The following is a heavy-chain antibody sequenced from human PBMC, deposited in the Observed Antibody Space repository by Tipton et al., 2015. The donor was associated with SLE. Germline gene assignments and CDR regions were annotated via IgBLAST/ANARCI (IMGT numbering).Heavy chain of an antibody. V-gene: IGHV4-39*07. CDR3: ARGKRHYDVLTGYYSKPHYFDF. Sequence: TLSPTCTVSGDTIDGNTYFWDWIRQPPGKGLMLIGSISYSGATSYNPSLKSRVTISVDTSKNQFSLSLISVTAADTAVYYCARGKRHYDVLTGYYSKPHYFDFWGQGTVVAVSP. D-gene: IGHD3-9*01. J-gene: IGHJ4*02. CDR1: GDTIDGNTYF. CDR2: ISYSGAT.